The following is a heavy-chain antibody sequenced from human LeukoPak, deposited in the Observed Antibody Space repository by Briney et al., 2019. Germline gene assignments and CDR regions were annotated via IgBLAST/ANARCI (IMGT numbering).Heavy chain of an antibody. CDR1: GFTFSSYA. D-gene: IGHD4-17*01. Sequence: GGSLRLSCAASGFTFSSYAMSWVRQAPGKGLEWVSAISGSGGSTYYADSVKGRFTISRDNSKNTLYLQMNSLRAKDTAVYYCARSGTTVTRSGPDWGQGTLVTVSS. J-gene: IGHJ4*02. V-gene: IGHV3-23*01. CDR2: ISGSGGST. CDR3: ARSGTTVTRSGPD.